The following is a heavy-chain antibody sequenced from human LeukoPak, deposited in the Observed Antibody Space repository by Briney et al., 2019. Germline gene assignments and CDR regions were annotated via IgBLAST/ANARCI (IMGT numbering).Heavy chain of an antibody. D-gene: IGHD1-26*01. J-gene: IGHJ4*02. CDR3: ARDLKTYSGSYTRFDY. CDR2: IYSGGST. Sequence: GGSLRLSCAASGFTFSSYSMNWVRQAPGKGLEWVSVIYSGGSTNYAETVKGRFTISRDNSKNTLYLQMNSLRAEDTAVYYCARDLKTYSGSYTRFDYWGQGTLVTVSS. CDR1: GFTFSSYS. V-gene: IGHV3-66*01.